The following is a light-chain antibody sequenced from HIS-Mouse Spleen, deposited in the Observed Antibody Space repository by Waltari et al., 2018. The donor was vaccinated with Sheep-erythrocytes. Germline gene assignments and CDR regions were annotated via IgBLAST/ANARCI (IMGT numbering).Light chain of an antibody. CDR3: QAWDSSTAV. V-gene: IGLV3-1*01. CDR1: HLGDNY. Sequence: SYELTQPPSVSVSPGQTPSITCPGDHLGDNYACWTQQKPGQSPVLDIYQDSKRPSGIPERFSGSNSGNTATLTISGTQAMDEADYYCQAWDSSTAVFGGGTKLTVL. CDR2: QDS. J-gene: IGLJ2*01.